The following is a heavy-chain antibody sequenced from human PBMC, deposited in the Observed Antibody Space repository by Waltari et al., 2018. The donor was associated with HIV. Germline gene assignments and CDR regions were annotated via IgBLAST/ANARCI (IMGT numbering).Heavy chain of an antibody. CDR2: IYSGGSK. CDR3: AREEAVTARGGIDV. D-gene: IGHD3-10*01. J-gene: IGHJ3*01. CDR1: GFTGSNNF. Sequence: EVQLVDSGGGLVQPGGSLRLSCAASGFTGSNNFMSWVRRAPGKGLCSLSLIYSGGSKYYADAVNGRFTISRDNSKNTLYLQMNSLRGEDTAVYYCAREEAVTARGGIDVWGQGTMVTVSS. V-gene: IGHV3-66*01.